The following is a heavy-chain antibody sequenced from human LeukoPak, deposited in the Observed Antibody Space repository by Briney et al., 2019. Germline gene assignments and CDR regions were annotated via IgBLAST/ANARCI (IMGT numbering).Heavy chain of an antibody. Sequence: ASVKVSCKASGYTFTGYNMHWVRQAPGQGPEWMGWINPNSGGTNYAQKFQGRVTMTRDTSISTAYMELSRLRSDDTAVYYCARGLRYFDWLSLPPDYWGQGTLVTVSS. CDR1: GYTFTGYN. V-gene: IGHV1-2*02. CDR2: INPNSGGT. J-gene: IGHJ4*02. CDR3: ARGLRYFDWLSLPPDY. D-gene: IGHD3-9*01.